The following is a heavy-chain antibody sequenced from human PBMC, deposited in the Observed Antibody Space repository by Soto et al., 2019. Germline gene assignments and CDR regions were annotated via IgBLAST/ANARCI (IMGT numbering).Heavy chain of an antibody. V-gene: IGHV3-23*01. Sequence: EVQLLESGGGLVQPGGSLRLSCVASGFTFSSYAMTWVRQAPGKGLEWVSGVSADGGSTYYADSVKGRFTISRDNSKNTLYLQVNSPRAEDTAVYYCAKVAGTTRTHEEYWGQGTLVTVSS. CDR2: VSADGGST. CDR1: GFTFSSYA. D-gene: IGHD1-7*01. J-gene: IGHJ4*02. CDR3: AKVAGTTRTHEEY.